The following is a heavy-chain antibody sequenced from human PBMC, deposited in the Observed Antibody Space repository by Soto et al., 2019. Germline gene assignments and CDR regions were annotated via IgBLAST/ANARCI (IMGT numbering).Heavy chain of an antibody. CDR1: GYSFSFYW. V-gene: IGHV5-51*01. CDR2: IYPGDSDT. CDR3: ARDPVLKVASDY. J-gene: IGHJ4*02. D-gene: IGHD3-10*01. Sequence: GESLKISCKGSGYSFSFYWIAWVRQMPGKGLEWMGIIYPGDSDTRYSPSFQGQVTISADKSISTAYLQWSSLKASDTAMYYCARDPVLKVASDYWGQGTLVTVSS.